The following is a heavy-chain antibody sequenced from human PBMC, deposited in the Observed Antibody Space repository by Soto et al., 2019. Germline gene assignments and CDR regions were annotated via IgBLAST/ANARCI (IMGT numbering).Heavy chain of an antibody. V-gene: IGHV3-53*01. D-gene: IGHD6-6*01. Sequence: PGGSLRLSCAASGFTVSSNYMTWVRQAPGKGLEWVSVIHNDGYTYYADSAKGRFTISRDNSKNMLFLQLNSLRVEDTAVYYCAREPGSSRYYFGLDVWGQGTTVTVSS. CDR2: IHNDGYT. CDR3: AREPGSSRYYFGLDV. CDR1: GFTVSSNY. J-gene: IGHJ6*02.